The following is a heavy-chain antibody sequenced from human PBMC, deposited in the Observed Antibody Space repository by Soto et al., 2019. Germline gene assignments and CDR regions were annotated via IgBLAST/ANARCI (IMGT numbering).Heavy chain of an antibody. V-gene: IGHV3-7*03. CDR3: ARPWDTAMVSTWNY. D-gene: IGHD5-18*01. Sequence: GGSLRLSCAASGFTFSSYSMSWVRQAPGKGLEWVANINKNGVEKYYVESVKGRFTISRDNAKNSLYLQMNSLRAEDTAVYYCARPWDTAMVSTWNYSGQGTLLAVCS. CDR1: GFTFSSYS. J-gene: IGHJ4*02. CDR2: INKNGVEK.